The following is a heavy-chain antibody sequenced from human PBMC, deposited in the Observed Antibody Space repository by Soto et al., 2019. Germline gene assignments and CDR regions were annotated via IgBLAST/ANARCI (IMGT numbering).Heavy chain of an antibody. V-gene: IGHV4-39*01. CDR2: VYYRGRS. CDR3: VSQRTSVLTQAYFDY. Sequence: SETLSLTCTVSGCSVSNSNYYWGWIRQSPGKGLEWIGSVYYRGRSYSKSSVKSRVTISVDTSKNQFSLNLNSVTASDTAVYYCVSQRTSVLTQAYFDYWGPGALVTVSS. J-gene: IGHJ4*02. CDR1: GCSVSNSNYY. D-gene: IGHD2-8*01.